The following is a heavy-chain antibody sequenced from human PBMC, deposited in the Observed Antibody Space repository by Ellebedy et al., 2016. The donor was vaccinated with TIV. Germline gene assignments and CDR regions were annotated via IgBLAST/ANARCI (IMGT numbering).Heavy chain of an antibody. CDR1: GYTFSNYI. Sequence: ASVKVSCKASGYTFSNYIISWVRQAPGQGLEWVGWISAYTGDTDYAQKFQGRVTMTTDTSTSTAYMELRSLRSDDTAVYYCVRDMVQGMVAKYLWFDYWGQGTQVTVSS. D-gene: IGHD3-10*01. CDR2: ISAYTGDT. J-gene: IGHJ4*02. CDR3: VRDMVQGMVAKYLWFDY. V-gene: IGHV1-18*01.